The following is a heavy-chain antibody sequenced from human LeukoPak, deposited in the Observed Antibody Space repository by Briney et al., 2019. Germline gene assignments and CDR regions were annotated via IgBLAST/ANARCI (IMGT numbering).Heavy chain of an antibody. Sequence: SETLSLTCTVSGASIDGYYWSWIRQPAGQSPEWIGQIHTSGTTNYNPAFKSRVIMSVDTSDKQFSLNVSSVTAADTAVYYCARMPPVRGVRNFYFYYYVDVWGRGTTVTVSS. J-gene: IGHJ6*03. CDR3: ARMPPVRGVRNFYFYYYVDV. V-gene: IGHV4-4*07. CDR1: GASIDGYY. CDR2: IHTSGTT. D-gene: IGHD3-10*01.